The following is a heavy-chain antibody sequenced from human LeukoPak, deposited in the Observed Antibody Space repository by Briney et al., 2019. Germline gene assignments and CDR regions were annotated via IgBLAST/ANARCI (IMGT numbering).Heavy chain of an antibody. Sequence: PSETLSLTCTVSGGPISRYYWTWIRQLAGKGLEWIGRIYSTGSASYNPSLQSRVTMSVDSSKNQFSLKVNSVTAADTAVYYCARETKGAAAIDYWGQGTLVTVSS. CDR1: GGPISRYY. CDR3: ARETKGAAAIDY. V-gene: IGHV4-4*07. D-gene: IGHD6-13*01. CDR2: IYSTGSA. J-gene: IGHJ4*02.